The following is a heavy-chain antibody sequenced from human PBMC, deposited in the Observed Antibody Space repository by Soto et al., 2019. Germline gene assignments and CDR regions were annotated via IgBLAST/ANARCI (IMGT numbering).Heavy chain of an antibody. CDR3: ARDIEASSGWRYYYGMDV. V-gene: IGHV1-3*01. CDR2: INAGNGNT. Sequence: ASVKVSCKASGYIFTNYAMHWVRQAPGQRLEWMGWINAGNGNTKYSQNFQGRVTITRDTSASTAYMELSSLRSEDTAVYYCARDIEASSGWRYYYGMDVWGQGTTVTVSS. CDR1: GYIFTNYA. D-gene: IGHD6-19*01. J-gene: IGHJ6*02.